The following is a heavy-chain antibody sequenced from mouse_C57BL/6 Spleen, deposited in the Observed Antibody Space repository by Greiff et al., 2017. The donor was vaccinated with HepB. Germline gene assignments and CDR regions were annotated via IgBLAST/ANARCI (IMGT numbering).Heavy chain of an antibody. Sequence: VQLQESGPGLVAPSQSLSITCTVSGFSLTSYGVHWVRQPPGKGLEWLVVIWSDGSTTYNSALKSRLSISKDNSKSQVFLKMNSLQTDDTAMYYCARHGQLRLRGAMDYWGQGTSVTVSS. J-gene: IGHJ4*01. D-gene: IGHD3-2*02. CDR2: IWSDGST. V-gene: IGHV2-6-1*01. CDR3: ARHGQLRLRGAMDY. CDR1: GFSLTSYG.